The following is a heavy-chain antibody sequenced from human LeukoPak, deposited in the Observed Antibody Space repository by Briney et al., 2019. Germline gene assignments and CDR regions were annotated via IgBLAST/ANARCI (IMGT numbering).Heavy chain of an antibody. CDR1: GFKFSRYS. J-gene: IGHJ4*02. Sequence: GGSLRLSCAASGFKFSRYSMKWVRQAPGKGLEWVSFISSSSSYIYYADSLKGRFTISRDTSKNMVFLQMNSLRVEDTAVYYCARGIDYWGRGTLVTVSS. CDR2: ISSSSSYI. V-gene: IGHV3-21*04. CDR3: ARGIDY.